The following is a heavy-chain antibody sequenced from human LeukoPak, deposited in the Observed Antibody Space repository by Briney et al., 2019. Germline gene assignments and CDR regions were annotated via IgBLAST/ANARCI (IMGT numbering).Heavy chain of an antibody. CDR3: ARAGRYGTFDY. Sequence: PSETLSLTCAVSGGTFSGYYLSWIRQPPGQGLEWMGGINHSGSTNYNPSLKSRATISVDTSKNQFSLKLSSVTAADTAVYYCARAGRYGTFDYWGQGTLVTVSS. CDR2: INHSGST. CDR1: GGTFSGYY. J-gene: IGHJ4*02. D-gene: IGHD4-17*01. V-gene: IGHV4-34*01.